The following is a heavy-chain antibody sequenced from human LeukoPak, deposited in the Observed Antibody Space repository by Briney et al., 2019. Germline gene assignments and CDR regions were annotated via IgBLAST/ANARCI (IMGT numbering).Heavy chain of an antibody. CDR3: AKSTDYDFWIFQH. CDR2: IYSGGRT. CDR1: GFTVSRNY. D-gene: IGHD3-3*01. J-gene: IGHJ1*01. V-gene: IGHV3-66*01. Sequence: PGGSLRLSCAASGFTVSRNYMSWVRQAPGKGLEWVSVIYSGGRTYYADSVKGRFTISRDNSKNTLYLQMNSLRAEDTAVYYCAKSTDYDFWIFQHWGQGTLVIVSS.